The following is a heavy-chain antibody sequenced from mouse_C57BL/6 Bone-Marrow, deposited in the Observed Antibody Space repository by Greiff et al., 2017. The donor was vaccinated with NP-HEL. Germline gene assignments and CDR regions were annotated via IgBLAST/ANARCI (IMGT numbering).Heavy chain of an antibody. CDR1: GFTFSSYA. Sequence: EVQVVESGEGLVKPGGSLKLSCAASGFTFSSYAMSWVRQTPEKRLEWVAYISSGGDYIYYADTVKGRFTISRDNARNTLYLQMSSLKSEDTAMYYCTRVPLYYDYDGFAYWGQGTLVTVSA. J-gene: IGHJ3*01. D-gene: IGHD2-4*01. CDR2: ISSGGDYI. CDR3: TRVPLYYDYDGFAY. V-gene: IGHV5-9-1*02.